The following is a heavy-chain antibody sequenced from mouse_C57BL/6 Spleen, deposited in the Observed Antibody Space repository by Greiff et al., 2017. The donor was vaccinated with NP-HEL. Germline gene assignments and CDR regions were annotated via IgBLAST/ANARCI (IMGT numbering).Heavy chain of an antibody. J-gene: IGHJ4*01. V-gene: IGHV14-3*01. CDR2: IDPANGNT. CDR1: GFNIKNTY. CDR3: ARDYGSSYPHYYAMDY. Sequence: EVQLQQSVAELVRPGASVKLSCTASGFNIKNTYMHWVKQRPEQGLEWIGRIDPANGNTKYAPKFQGKATITADTSSNTAYLQLSSLTSEDTAIYYCARDYGSSYPHYYAMDYWGQGTSVTVSS. D-gene: IGHD1-1*01.